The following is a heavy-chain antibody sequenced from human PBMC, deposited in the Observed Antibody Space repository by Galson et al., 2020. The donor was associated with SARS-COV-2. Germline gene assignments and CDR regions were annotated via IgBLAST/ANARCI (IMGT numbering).Heavy chain of an antibody. V-gene: IGHV3-30*18. Sequence: GESLKISCGGSGFSFSNYGIHWVRQAPGKGLEWLVFISYEGSNKYYADSVKGRFTISRDNSKNTLSLQLNSLRGEDTAIYYCAKDWRWMQPNDGMNIWGQGTTVIVSS. CDR3: AKDWRWMQPNDGMNI. CDR1: GFSFSNYG. CDR2: ISYEGSNK. J-gene: IGHJ6*02. D-gene: IGHD5-18*01.